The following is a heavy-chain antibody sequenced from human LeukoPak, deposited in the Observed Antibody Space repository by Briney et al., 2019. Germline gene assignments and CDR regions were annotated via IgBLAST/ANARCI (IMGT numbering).Heavy chain of an antibody. CDR2: VYHSGST. CDR3: ARAPATTRAFDS. CDR1: NFSISSCYY. Sequence: SETLTLTCDVSNFSISSCYYWGWLRQSPGKGLEWIGSVYHSGSTSYNPSLKSRVTISVARSKNQFSLKVSPVTAADTAVFYCARAPATTRAFDSWGQGALVTVSS. D-gene: IGHD1-26*01. V-gene: IGHV4-38-2*01. J-gene: IGHJ5*01.